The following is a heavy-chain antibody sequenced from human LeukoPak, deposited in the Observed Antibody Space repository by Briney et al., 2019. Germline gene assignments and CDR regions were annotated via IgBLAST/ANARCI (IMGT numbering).Heavy chain of an antibody. CDR1: GFTFNNYG. CDR2: ISDDGRHK. V-gene: IGHV3-30*18. J-gene: IGHJ4*02. CDR3: AKDRETTASGTFDY. Sequence: GGSLRLSCEASGFTFNNYGIHYVRQAPGKGLEWVAVISDDGRHKNYADSVKGRFTISRDNSNNTLYLQMNSLRVEDTGVYYCAKDRETTASGTFDYWGQGTLVTVSS. D-gene: IGHD6-13*01.